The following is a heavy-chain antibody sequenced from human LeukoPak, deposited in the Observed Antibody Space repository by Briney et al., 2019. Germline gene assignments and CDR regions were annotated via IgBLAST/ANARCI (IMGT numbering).Heavy chain of an antibody. J-gene: IGHJ5*02. D-gene: IGHD2-2*02. V-gene: IGHV1-18*01. CDR2: ISTHNGNT. Sequence: ASVKVSCKTSGYTFTFFGITWVRQAPGQGLEWLGWISTHNGNTNSAQKFQGRVTMTEDTSTDTAYMELSSLRSEDTAVYYCATAQQYCSSTSCYIGWFDPWGQGTLVTVSS. CDR3: ATAQQYCSSTSCYIGWFDP. CDR1: GYTFTFFG.